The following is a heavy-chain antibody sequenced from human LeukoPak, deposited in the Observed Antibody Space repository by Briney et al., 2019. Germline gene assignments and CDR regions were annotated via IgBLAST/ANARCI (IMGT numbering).Heavy chain of an antibody. Sequence: KPSETLSLTCAVYGGSFSGYYWSWIRQPPGKGLEWIGEINHSGSTNYNTSLKSRVTISVDTSKKQFSLKLSSVTAADTAVYYCARRVGAVAGTGSFDYWGQGTLVTVSS. CDR1: GGSFSGYY. CDR3: ARRVGAVAGTGSFDY. CDR2: INHSGST. D-gene: IGHD6-19*01. V-gene: IGHV4-34*01. J-gene: IGHJ4*02.